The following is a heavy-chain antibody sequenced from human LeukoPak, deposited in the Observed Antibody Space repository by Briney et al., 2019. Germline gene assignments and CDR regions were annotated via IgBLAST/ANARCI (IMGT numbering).Heavy chain of an antibody. CDR3: AKGPFGSGRLTMSY. Sequence: GRSLRLSCAASGFTFSSYAMHWVRQAPGKGLEWVAVISYDGTNKYYADSVKGRFTISRDNSKNTLYLQMNSLRAEHTSVYSCAKGPFGSGRLTMSYWGQGTLVTVSS. CDR1: GFTFSSYA. J-gene: IGHJ4*02. CDR2: ISYDGTNK. V-gene: IGHV3-30*18. D-gene: IGHD3-10*01.